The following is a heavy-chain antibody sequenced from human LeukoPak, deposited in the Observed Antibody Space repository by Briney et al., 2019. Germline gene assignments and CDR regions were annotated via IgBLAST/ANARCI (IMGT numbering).Heavy chain of an antibody. CDR3: AKDGPPDRGYERFDY. CDR1: GFTFSNYG. V-gene: IGHV3-30*18. D-gene: IGHD5-12*01. J-gene: IGHJ4*02. CDR2: ISFDGSDK. Sequence: TGGSLRLSCAASGFTFSNYGMHWVRQAPGKGLEWVAVISFDGSDKYYADSVKGRFTISRDNSKNTLYLQMNSLKTEDTAVYYCAKDGPPDRGYERFDYWGQGTLVTVSS.